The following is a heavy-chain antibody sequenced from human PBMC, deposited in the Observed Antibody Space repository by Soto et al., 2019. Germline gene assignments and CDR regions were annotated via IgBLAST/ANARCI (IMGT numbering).Heavy chain of an antibody. D-gene: IGHD5-12*01. CDR2: IKQDGSEK. CDR3: ARQGLIVATIYYYYYGMDV. V-gene: IGHV3-7*05. J-gene: IGHJ6*02. Sequence: GGSLRLSCAASGFTFSSYWMSWVRQAPGKGLEWVANIKQDGSEKYYVDSVKGRFTISRDNAKNSLYLQMNSLRAEDTAVYYCARQGLIVATIYYYYYGMDVWGQGTTVTVSS. CDR1: GFTFSSYW.